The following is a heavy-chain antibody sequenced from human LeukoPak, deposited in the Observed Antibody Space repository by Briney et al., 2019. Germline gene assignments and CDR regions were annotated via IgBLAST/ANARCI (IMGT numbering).Heavy chain of an antibody. Sequence: SETLSLTCAAYGGSFSGYYWSWIRQPPGKGLELIGEINHSGSTNYNPSLKSRVTISVDTSKDQFSLKLSSVTAADTAVYYCARAPNSGRYHDYWGQGTLVTVSS. CDR2: INHSGST. V-gene: IGHV4-34*01. CDR3: ARAPNSGRYHDY. J-gene: IGHJ4*02. CDR1: GGSFSGYY. D-gene: IGHD1-26*01.